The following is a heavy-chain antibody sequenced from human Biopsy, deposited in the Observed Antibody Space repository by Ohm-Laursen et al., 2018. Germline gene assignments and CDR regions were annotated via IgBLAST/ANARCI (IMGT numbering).Heavy chain of an antibody. D-gene: IGHD1-26*01. CDR1: GDSIRNYY. J-gene: IGHJ3*02. CDR3: AGIVLGPTNDAFDI. V-gene: IGHV4-4*07. Sequence: PSETLPLTCTVSGDSIRNYYWSWIRQAAGKGLEWIGRIYPGGGTIYNPSLKSRVTMSVDTSKNHFSLNLNSVTAADTAVYYCAGIVLGPTNDAFDIWGQGTMVTVSS. CDR2: IYPGGGT.